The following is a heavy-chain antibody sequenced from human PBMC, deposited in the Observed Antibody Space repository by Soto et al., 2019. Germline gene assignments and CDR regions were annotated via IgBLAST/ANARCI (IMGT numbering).Heavy chain of an antibody. CDR1: GGSISSYY. J-gene: IGHJ1*01. CDR2: IYYSGST. V-gene: IGHV4-59*08. CDR3: ASADSGYSYGATEYFQH. D-gene: IGHD5-18*01. Sequence: SETLSLTCTVSGGSISSYYWSWIRQPPGKGLEWIGYIYYSGSTNYNPSLKSRVTISVDTSKNQFSLKLSSVTAADTAVYYCASADSGYSYGATEYFQHWGQGTLVTVSS.